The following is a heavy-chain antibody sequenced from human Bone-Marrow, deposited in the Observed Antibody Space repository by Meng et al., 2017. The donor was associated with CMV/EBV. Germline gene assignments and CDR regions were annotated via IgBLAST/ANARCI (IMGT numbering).Heavy chain of an antibody. CDR2: IIPILGIA. CDR1: GGTFSSYT. D-gene: IGHD2-2*02. CDR3: ASFCSSTSCYTRWVDP. Sequence: SVKVSCKASGGTFSSYTISWVRQAPGQGLEWMGRIIPILGIANYAQKFQGRVTITADKSTSTAYMELSSLRSEDTAVYYCASFCSSTSCYTRWVDPWGHGTLVTVSS. V-gene: IGHV1-69*02. J-gene: IGHJ5*02.